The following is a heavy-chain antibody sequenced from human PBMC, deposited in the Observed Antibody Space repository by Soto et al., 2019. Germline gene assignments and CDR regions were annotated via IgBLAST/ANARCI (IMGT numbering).Heavy chain of an antibody. CDR1: GGTFSPYA. J-gene: IGHJ5*02. Sequence: QVQLVQSGAEVKRPGSSVKVSCKTSGGTFSPYAISWLRQAPGQGLEWMGGIIPIFGTTNYAQKFQGRLTIVADESTSPAYMELISLTSDDTGLYYCAREIGVAVLFDPWGQGTLVTVSS. CDR2: IIPIFGTT. D-gene: IGHD6-19*01. CDR3: AREIGVAVLFDP. V-gene: IGHV1-69*01.